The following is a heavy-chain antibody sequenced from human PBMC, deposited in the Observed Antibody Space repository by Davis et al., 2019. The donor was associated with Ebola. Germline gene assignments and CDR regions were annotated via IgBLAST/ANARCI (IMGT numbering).Heavy chain of an antibody. Sequence: MPSETLSLTCAASGVSFSGYYWSWIRQPPGKGLEWIGEINHSGSTNYNPSHKSRVTISVNTSKNQSPPKLISVTAADTAVYYCARGPTFRGSSWYPSYCGMDVWGQGTTVTVSS. V-gene: IGHV4-34*01. CDR2: INHSGST. CDR3: ARGPTFRGSSWYPSYCGMDV. D-gene: IGHD6-13*01. CDR1: GVSFSGYY. J-gene: IGHJ6*02.